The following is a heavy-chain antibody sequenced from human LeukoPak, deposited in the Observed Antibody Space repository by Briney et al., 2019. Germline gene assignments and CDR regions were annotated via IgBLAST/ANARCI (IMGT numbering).Heavy chain of an antibody. V-gene: IGHV4-39*01. CDR1: GGSISSSSYY. CDR3: ARLPLAVADPSSDY. Sequence: SETLSLTCTVSGGSISSSSYYWGWIRQPPGKGLEWIGSIYCSGSTYYNPSLKSRVTISVDTSKNQFSLKLSSVTAADTAVYYCARLPLAVADPSSDYWGQGTLVTVSS. CDR2: IYCSGST. D-gene: IGHD6-19*01. J-gene: IGHJ4*02.